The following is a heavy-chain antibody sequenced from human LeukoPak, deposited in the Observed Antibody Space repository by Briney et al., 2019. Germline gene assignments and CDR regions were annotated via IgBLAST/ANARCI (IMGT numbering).Heavy chain of an antibody. V-gene: IGHV4-4*07. J-gene: IGHJ5*02. Sequence: SETLSLTCNVAGGSISSYYWSWIRQPAGKGLEWIGRIYTSGSITYNPSLKSRVSMSVDTSKNQFSLKLSSVTAADTAVYYCARDSGTTGEVKFDPWGQGTLVTVSS. CDR1: GGSISSYY. D-gene: IGHD3-10*01. CDR3: ARDSGTTGEVKFDP. CDR2: IYTSGSI.